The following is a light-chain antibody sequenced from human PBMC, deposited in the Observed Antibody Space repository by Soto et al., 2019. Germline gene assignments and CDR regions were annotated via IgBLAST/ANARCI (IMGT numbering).Light chain of an antibody. V-gene: IGKV3-15*01. J-gene: IGKJ1*01. Sequence: EIVMTQSPATLSVSAVARSSLSCMASQSVSSNLAWYQQKPGQAPRLLIYGASTRATGIPARFSGSGSGTEFTLTISSLQSEDFAIYYCQQYKNWPRTFGQGTKVDNK. CDR2: GAS. CDR3: QQYKNWPRT. CDR1: QSVSSN.